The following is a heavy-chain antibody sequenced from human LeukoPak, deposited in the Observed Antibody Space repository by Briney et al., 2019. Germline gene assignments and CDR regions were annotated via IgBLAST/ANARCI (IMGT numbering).Heavy chain of an antibody. CDR2: IYYSGST. D-gene: IGHD4-23*01. V-gene: IGHV4-31*03. Sequence: PSETLSLTCTVSGGSISSGGYYWSWIRQHPGKGLEWIGYIYYSGSTYYNPSLKSRVTISVDTSKNQFSLKLSSVTAADTAVYYCARVGHYGGNSGTQSDYWGQGTLVTVSS. CDR1: GGSISSGGYY. J-gene: IGHJ4*02. CDR3: ARVGHYGGNSGTQSDY.